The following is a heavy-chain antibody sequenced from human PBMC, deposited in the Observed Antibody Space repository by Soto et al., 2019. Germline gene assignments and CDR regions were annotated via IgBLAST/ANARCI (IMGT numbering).Heavy chain of an antibody. CDR3: ASPAVPDKHEFDY. CDR1: GFTLSAYW. V-gene: IGHV3-7*02. Sequence: GGSLRLSCAASGFTLSAYWMTWVRQAPGKGLEWVANINRDGSKKSYLDSVRGRFTISRDNVGNSLYLQMDSLRDEDTAVYYCASPAVPDKHEFDYWGQGTLVTVSS. D-gene: IGHD6-19*01. CDR2: INRDGSKK. J-gene: IGHJ4*02.